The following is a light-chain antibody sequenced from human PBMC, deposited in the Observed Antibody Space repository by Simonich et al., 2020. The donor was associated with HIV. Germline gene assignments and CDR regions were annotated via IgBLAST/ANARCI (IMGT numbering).Light chain of an antibody. CDR2: NTN. CDR3: VLYMGSGIWV. CDR1: SGSVPTNYY. V-gene: IGLV8-61*01. J-gene: IGLJ3*02. Sequence: QTVVTQEPSFSVSPGGTVTVTLGLSSGSVPTNYYPSWYQQTPGQPPRTRIYNTNTRSAGVPDRFSGSILGNKAALTITGAQADDESDYYCVLYMGSGIWVFGGGTKLTVL.